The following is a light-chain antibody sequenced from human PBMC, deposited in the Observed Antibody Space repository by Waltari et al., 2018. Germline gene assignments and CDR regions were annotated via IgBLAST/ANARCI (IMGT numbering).Light chain of an antibody. V-gene: IGKV3-20*01. CDR2: DAS. CDR3: QHYVNLPVT. CDR1: QSVGKS. Sequence: EMVLTQSPGTLSLSPGERATLSCRASQSVGKSLALYQQRPGQAPRLLIYDASTRATGTPGRFSGSGFGTDFSLAISSLEPEDFAVYFCQHYVNLPVTFGQGTKVEI. J-gene: IGKJ1*01.